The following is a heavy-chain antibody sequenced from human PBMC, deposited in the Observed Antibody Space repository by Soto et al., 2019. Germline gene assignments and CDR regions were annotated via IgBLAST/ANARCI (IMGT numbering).Heavy chain of an antibody. V-gene: IGHV3-21*01. CDR1: GCTFSSYS. CDR2: ISSSSSYI. CDR3: AREWFLAAAGTSWFDP. D-gene: IGHD6-13*01. J-gene: IGHJ5*02. Sequence: GGSLRLSCAASGCTFSSYSMNWVRQAPGKGLEWVSSISSSSSYIYYADSVKGRFTISRDNAKNSLYLQMNSLRAEDTAVYYCAREWFLAAAGTSWFDPWGQGTLVTVSS.